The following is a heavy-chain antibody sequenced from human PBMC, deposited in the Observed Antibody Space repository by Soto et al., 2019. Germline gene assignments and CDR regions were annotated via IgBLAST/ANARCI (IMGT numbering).Heavy chain of an antibody. CDR2: ISGSGGST. V-gene: IGHV3-23*01. CDR1: GFTFSSYA. J-gene: IGHJ4*02. Sequence: GGSLRLSCAASGFTFSSYAMSWVRQAPGKGLEWVSAISGSGGSTYYADSVKGRFTISRDNSKNTLYLQMNSLRAEDTAVYYCAKAQGIVVVPAAMHYWGQGTLVTVSS. CDR3: AKAQGIVVVPAAMHY. D-gene: IGHD2-2*01.